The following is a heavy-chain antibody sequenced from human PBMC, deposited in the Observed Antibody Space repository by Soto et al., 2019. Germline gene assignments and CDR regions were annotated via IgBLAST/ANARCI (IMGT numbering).Heavy chain of an antibody. J-gene: IGHJ5*02. CDR2: VFSRGST. V-gene: IGHV4-39*01. Sequence: PSETLSLTCTVSGGSISSSGDFWGWVRQPPGRNLEWIGTVFSRGSTYYNPSLKSRVTISIDSSFNQLSLHLTSVTATDTAVYFCAKQGPALNNWFGPWGQGTLVTVSS. CDR3: AKQGPALNNWFGP. D-gene: IGHD2-2*01. CDR1: GGSISSSGDF.